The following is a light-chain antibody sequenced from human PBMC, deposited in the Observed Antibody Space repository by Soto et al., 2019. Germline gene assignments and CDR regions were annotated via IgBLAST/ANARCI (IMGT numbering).Light chain of an antibody. V-gene: IGKV3-20*01. J-gene: IGKJ2*01. CDR1: QSVTSSY. Sequence: EIVLTQSPGTLSLSPGEGATLSCRASQSVTSSYLAWYQKKPGQAPRLLIYGASNRANGIPDRLSGSGSGTDFTLTISNLEPEDFAVYYCQQYGSSPYTFGQGTKLEIK. CDR2: GAS. CDR3: QQYGSSPYT.